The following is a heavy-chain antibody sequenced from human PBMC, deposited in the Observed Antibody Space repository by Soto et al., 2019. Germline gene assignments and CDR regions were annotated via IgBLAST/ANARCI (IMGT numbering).Heavy chain of an antibody. CDR1: GFTFSNYG. CDR2: TSYDGDKN. CDR3: AKDLALVRGVIIHMDV. J-gene: IGHJ6*02. Sequence: GGSLRLSCAASGFTFSNYGLHWVRQAPGKGLEWVAVTSYDGDKNYYSASVKGRFTISRDNSKNTLYLQMNSLRADDTAVYYCAKDLALVRGVIIHMDVWGQGTTVTVSS. V-gene: IGHV3-30*18. D-gene: IGHD3-10*01.